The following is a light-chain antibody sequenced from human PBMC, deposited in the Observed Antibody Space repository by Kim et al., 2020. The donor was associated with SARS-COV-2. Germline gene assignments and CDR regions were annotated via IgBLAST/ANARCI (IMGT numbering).Light chain of an antibody. CDR1: QTVYKGY. CDR2: QTY. J-gene: IGKJ2*01. Sequence: IVLTQSPGTLSLSPGERATLSCRASQTVYKGYLAWYQQRPGQTPRLLLYQTYNRATGIPDRFSGSGSGTDFTLTISRLEPEDFAVYYCQQYGSLPPYTFGQGTKLEI. V-gene: IGKV3-20*01. CDR3: QQYGSLPPYT.